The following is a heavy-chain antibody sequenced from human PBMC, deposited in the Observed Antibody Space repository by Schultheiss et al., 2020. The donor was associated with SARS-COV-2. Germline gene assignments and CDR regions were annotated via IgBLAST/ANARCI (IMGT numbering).Heavy chain of an antibody. CDR1: GFTFSSYA. D-gene: IGHD6-13*01. J-gene: IGHJ6*02. V-gene: IGHV3-30*04. CDR3: ARYGVTAADRFGMDV. CDR2: ISYDGSNK. Sequence: SCAASGFTFSSYAMHWVRQAPGKGLEWVAVISYDGSNKYYADSVKGRFTISRDNSKNTLYLQMNSLRAEDTAVYYCARYGVTAADRFGMDVWGQGTTVTVSS.